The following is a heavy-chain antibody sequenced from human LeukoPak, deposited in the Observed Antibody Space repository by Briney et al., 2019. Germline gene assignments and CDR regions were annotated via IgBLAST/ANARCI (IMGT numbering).Heavy chain of an antibody. CDR1: GFTFSSYG. CDR2: ISYDGSNK. D-gene: IGHD1-7*01. Sequence: GGSLRLSCAASGFTFSSYGMHWVRQAPGKGLEWVAVISYDGSNKYYADSVKGRFTISTDNSKNTLYLQMNSLRAEDTAVYYCAKGPVTGITEYWGQGTLVTVSS. V-gene: IGHV3-30*18. J-gene: IGHJ4*02. CDR3: AKGPVTGITEY.